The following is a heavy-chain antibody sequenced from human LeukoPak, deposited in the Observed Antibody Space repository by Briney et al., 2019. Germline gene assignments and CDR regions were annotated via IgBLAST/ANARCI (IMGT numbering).Heavy chain of an antibody. CDR3: TTGNWGPY. Sequence: PGGSLGLSCAASGFTFSDAWMNWVRQAPGKGLEWVGRIKRKTDGGTTDYAAPVKGRFTISRDDSKNTLYLQMNSLKTEDTAVYYCTTGNWGPYWGQGTLVTVSS. CDR1: GFTFSDAW. D-gene: IGHD7-27*01. J-gene: IGHJ4*02. V-gene: IGHV3-15*07. CDR2: IKRKTDGGTT.